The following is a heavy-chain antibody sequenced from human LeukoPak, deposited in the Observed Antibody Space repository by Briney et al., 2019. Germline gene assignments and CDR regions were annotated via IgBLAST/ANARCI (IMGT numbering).Heavy chain of an antibody. J-gene: IGHJ6*02. CDR2: IKQDGSEK. Sequence: GGSLRLSCAASGFTVSSNYMSWVRQAPGKGLEWVANIKQDGSEKYYVDSVKGRFTISRDSAKNSLYLQMNSLRAEDTAVYYCARDQGAHGMDVWGQGTTVTVSS. D-gene: IGHD4/OR15-4a*01. CDR1: GFTVSSNY. V-gene: IGHV3-7*01. CDR3: ARDQGAHGMDV.